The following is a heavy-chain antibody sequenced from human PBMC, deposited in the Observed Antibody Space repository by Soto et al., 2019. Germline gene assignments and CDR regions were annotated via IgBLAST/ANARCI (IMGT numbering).Heavy chain of an antibody. Sequence: ASVKVSCKTSGYTFSSYDINWVRQAPGKGLEWMGWVSGHTGHTNYAQKFQGRLTMTKDTSTTTAYMELRSLTSDDTAVYYCAIQNQAGSNFFDSRCRATFVSVFS. V-gene: IGHV1-18*01. D-gene: IGHD2-2*01. J-gene: IGHJ5*01. CDR2: VSGHTGHT. CDR1: GYTFSSYD. CDR3: AIQNQAGSNFFDS.